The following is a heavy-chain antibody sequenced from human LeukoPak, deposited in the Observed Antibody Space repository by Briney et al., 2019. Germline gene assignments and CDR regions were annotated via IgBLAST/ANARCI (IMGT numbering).Heavy chain of an antibody. CDR1: GGTFSSYA. V-gene: IGHV1-69*05. D-gene: IGHD4-11*01. CDR3: ARDPEDDYSGVWFDP. J-gene: IGHJ5*02. Sequence: ASVKVSCKASGGTFSSYAISWVRQAPGQGLEWMGGIIPIFGTANYAQKFQGRVTITTDESTSTAYMELSSLRSEDTAAYYCARDPEDDYSGVWFDPWGQGTLVTVSS. CDR2: IIPIFGTA.